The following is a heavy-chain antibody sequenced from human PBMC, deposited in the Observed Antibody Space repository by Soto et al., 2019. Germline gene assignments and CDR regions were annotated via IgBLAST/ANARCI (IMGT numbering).Heavy chain of an antibody. V-gene: IGHV2-5*02. CDR3: AHMRAAKFDY. D-gene: IGHD2-15*01. Sequence: QITLKESGPTLVKPTQTLTLTCNVSGVSLSTGGVGVGWIRQPPGKAHEWLALIYWDDDQRSSPSLKSRLTITKDTSKNQVVLTMTNMAPEDTATYYCAHMRAAKFDYWGQGTLVTVSS. J-gene: IGHJ4*02. CDR1: GVSLSTGGVG. CDR2: IYWDDDQ.